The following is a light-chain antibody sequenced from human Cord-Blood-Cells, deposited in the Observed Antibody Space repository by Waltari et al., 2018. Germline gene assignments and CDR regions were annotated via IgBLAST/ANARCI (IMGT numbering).Light chain of an antibody. V-gene: IGLV1-47*01. CDR1: SSHIGSNY. CDR2: RNN. J-gene: IGLJ3*02. Sequence: QSVLTQPPSASGTPGQRVTISCSGSSSHIGSNYVYWYQQLPGTAPILLIYRNNQRPSGVPDRFSGSKSGTSASLAISGLRSEDEADYYCAAWDDSLSGWVFGGGTKLTVL. CDR3: AAWDDSLSGWV.